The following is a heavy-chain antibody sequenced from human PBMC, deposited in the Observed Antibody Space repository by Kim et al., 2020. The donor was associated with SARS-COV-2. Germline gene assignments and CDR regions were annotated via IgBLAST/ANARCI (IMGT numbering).Heavy chain of an antibody. Sequence: SETLSLTCSVSGGSIRSSSYYWGWIRQPPGKGLEWIGSIQFSGSTHYNASLRSRATISVDTSKNQVSLKLSSVTAADTAVYYCARRVWSGSSFAFDYWGQGTRVSVSS. V-gene: IGHV4-39*01. D-gene: IGHD3-3*01. J-gene: IGHJ4*02. CDR3: ARRVWSGSSFAFDY. CDR2: IQFSGST. CDR1: GGSIRSSSYY.